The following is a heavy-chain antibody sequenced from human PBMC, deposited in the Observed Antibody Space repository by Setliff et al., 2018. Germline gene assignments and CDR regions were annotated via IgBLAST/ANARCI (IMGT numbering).Heavy chain of an antibody. D-gene: IGHD3-16*01. Sequence: GASVKVSCKASGDSFNNYAISWVRQAPGQGLEWMGGIIPMFGTPAYAQKFQDRVTITTDESTSTAYMELDSLRSEDTAVYYCAWGSWFDPWGQGTLVTVSS. V-gene: IGHV1-69*05. CDR2: IIPMFGTP. CDR1: GDSFNNYA. CDR3: AWGSWFDP. J-gene: IGHJ5*02.